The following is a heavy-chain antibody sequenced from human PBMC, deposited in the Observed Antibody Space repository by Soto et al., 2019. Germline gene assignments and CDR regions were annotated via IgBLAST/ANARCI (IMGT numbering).Heavy chain of an antibody. Sequence: QVQLQESGPGLVKPSETLSLTCTVSGASISSYYWSWIRQPPGKGLEWIGRIYTSGSTNYNPSLKSRVILSLYTSKHQFCLELSSVTAAGTGVYYCARDRAPVAAYWYFDLWGRGTLVTVSS. J-gene: IGHJ2*01. V-gene: IGHV4-4*07. D-gene: IGHD6-19*01. CDR2: IYTSGST. CDR1: GASISSYY. CDR3: ARDRAPVAAYWYFDL.